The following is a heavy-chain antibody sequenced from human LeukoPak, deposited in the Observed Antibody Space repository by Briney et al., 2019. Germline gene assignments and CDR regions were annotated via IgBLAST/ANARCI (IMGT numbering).Heavy chain of an antibody. CDR3: AKDALISFRGAWPQSDS. CDR1: GFTFSSYA. J-gene: IGHJ4*02. Sequence: PGGSLRLSCAASGFTFSSYAMNWVRQAPGKGLEWVSGLSGSGGATYYVDSVKGRFTISRDNSKNTLYLQMNSLRAEDTAVYYCAKDALISFRGAWPQSDSWGQGTLVTVSS. CDR2: LSGSGGAT. D-gene: IGHD3-16*02. V-gene: IGHV3-23*01.